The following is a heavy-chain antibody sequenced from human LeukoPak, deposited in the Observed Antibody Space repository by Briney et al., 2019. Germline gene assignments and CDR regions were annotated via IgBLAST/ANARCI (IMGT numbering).Heavy chain of an antibody. D-gene: IGHD6-13*01. Sequence: ASVKVSCKASGYTFTGYHMHWVRQAPGQGLEWMGWINPNRGGTNYAHKFQGRVTMTRDTSISTAYMELSRLRYDDTAVYYCAREWNIYSSWRYYYYYYMDVWGKGTTVTVSS. J-gene: IGHJ6*03. CDR1: GYTFTGYH. V-gene: IGHV1-2*02. CDR3: AREWNIYSSWRYYYYYYMDV. CDR2: INPNRGGT.